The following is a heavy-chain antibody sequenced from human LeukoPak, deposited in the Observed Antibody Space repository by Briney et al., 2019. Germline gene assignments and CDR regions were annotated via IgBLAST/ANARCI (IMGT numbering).Heavy chain of an antibody. V-gene: IGHV1-2*02. Sequence: ASVKVSCKASGYTFTGYYMHWVRQAPGQGLEWMGWINPNSGGTNYARKFQGRVTMTRDTSISTAYMELSRLRSDDTAVYYCARGPYYDSSGYYANFDYWGQGTLVTVSS. CDR3: ARGPYYDSSGYYANFDY. CDR1: GYTFTGYY. CDR2: INPNSGGT. D-gene: IGHD3-22*01. J-gene: IGHJ4*02.